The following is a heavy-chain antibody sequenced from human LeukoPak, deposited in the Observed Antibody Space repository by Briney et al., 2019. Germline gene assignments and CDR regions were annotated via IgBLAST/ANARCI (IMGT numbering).Heavy chain of an antibody. D-gene: IGHD6-19*01. CDR3: ARAVAGHYFDY. CDR1: GYTFTSYG. Sequence: ASVKVSCKASGYTFTSYGISWVRQAPGQGLEWMGWISAYNGNTNYAQKFQGRVTMTRDTSISTAYMELSRLRSDDTAVYYCARAVAGHYFDYWGQGTLVTVSS. V-gene: IGHV1-18*01. CDR2: ISAYNGNT. J-gene: IGHJ4*02.